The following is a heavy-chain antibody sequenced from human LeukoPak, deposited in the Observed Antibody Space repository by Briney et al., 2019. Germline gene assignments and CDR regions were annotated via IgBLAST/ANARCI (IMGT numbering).Heavy chain of an antibody. J-gene: IGHJ4*02. Sequence: PSETLSLTCTVSGGSISSYYWSWIRQPPGKGLEWIGYIYYSGSTNYNPSLKSRVTISVDTSKNQFSLKLSSVTAADTAVYYCARGSLLGYYFDYWGQGTLVTVSS. D-gene: IGHD1-26*01. CDR3: ARGSLLGYYFDY. CDR2: IYYSGST. CDR1: GGSISSYY. V-gene: IGHV4-59*01.